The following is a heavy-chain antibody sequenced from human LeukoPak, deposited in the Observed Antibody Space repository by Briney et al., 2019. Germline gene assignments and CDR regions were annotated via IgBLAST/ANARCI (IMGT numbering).Heavy chain of an antibody. J-gene: IGHJ4*02. V-gene: IGHV1-2*02. CDR2: INPNSGGT. D-gene: IGHD3-10*01. CDR3: ARVTMVRGVMKRKYYFDY. Sequence: ASVKVSCKASGYTFTGYYMHWVRQAPGQGLEWMGWINPNSGGTNYAQKFQGRVTITRNTSISTAYMELSSLRSEDTAVYYCARVTMVRGVMKRKYYFDYWGQGTLVTVSS. CDR1: GYTFTGYY.